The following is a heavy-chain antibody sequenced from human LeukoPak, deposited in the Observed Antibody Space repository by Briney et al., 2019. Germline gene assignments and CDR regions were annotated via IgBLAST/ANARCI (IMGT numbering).Heavy chain of an antibody. CDR1: GFTFSTYS. Sequence: GGSLRLSCAASGFTFSTYSMNWVRQARGKGLEWVSYICSGSSTIYYADSMKGRFTISRDNAKNSLYLQMNSLRDEDTAVYYCASRRESFDYWGQGTLVTVSS. CDR3: ASRRESFDY. V-gene: IGHV3-48*02. J-gene: IGHJ4*02. CDR2: ICSGSSTI.